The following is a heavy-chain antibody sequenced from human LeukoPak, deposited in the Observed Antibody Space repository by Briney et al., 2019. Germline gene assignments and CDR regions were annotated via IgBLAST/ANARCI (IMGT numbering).Heavy chain of an antibody. CDR1: GFTFSFYN. CDR3: ARGAFYSDYDGFFDY. J-gene: IGHJ4*02. Sequence: GGSLRLSCAASGFTFSFYNMNWVRQAPGKGLEWVALISYHGTNKYYVDSVQGRFTISRDNSKNTLYLQVNSLSAEDTSVYFCARGAFYSDYDGFFDYWGQGTLVTVSS. V-gene: IGHV3-30*03. D-gene: IGHD4-11*01. CDR2: ISYHGTNK.